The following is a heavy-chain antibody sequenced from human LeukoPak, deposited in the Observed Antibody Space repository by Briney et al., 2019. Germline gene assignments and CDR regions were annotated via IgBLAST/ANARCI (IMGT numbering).Heavy chain of an antibody. V-gene: IGHV6-1*01. Sequence: SQTLSLTCAISGDSVSSNGAAWNWIRQSPSRGLECLGRTYYRSKWYNDYVVSVKSRITIKPDTSKNQFSLQLNSVTPEDTAVYYCARCRNHCPAFDIWGQGTMVTVSS. CDR3: ARCRNHCPAFDI. D-gene: IGHD1-14*01. CDR2: TYYRSKWYN. CDR1: GDSVSSNGAA. J-gene: IGHJ3*02.